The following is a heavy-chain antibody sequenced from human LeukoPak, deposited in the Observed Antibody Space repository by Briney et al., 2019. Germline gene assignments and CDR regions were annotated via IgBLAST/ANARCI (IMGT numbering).Heavy chain of an antibody. CDR1: GFTFHNYA. D-gene: IGHD3-10*01. CDR3: AKGGVRALPDDY. Sequence: PGGSLRLSCAASGFTFHNYAMSWVRQAPGKGLEWVSAISSSGDITFYADSVKGRFTISRDNSKNTLYLQMNSLRAEDTAVYYCAKGGVRALPDDYWGQGTLVTVSS. V-gene: IGHV3-23*01. CDR2: ISSSGDIT. J-gene: IGHJ4*02.